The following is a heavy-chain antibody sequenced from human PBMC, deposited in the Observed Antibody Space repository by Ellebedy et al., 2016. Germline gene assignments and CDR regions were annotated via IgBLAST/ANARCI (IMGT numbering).Heavy chain of an antibody. Sequence: SETLSLXXAVYGGSFSGYSWTWIRQPPGKGLEWIGEINHSGSTNYNPSLKSRVTISVDTSKNQFSLKLSSVTAADTAVYYCARGGFGGVIVYYYYGMDVWGQGTTVTVSS. V-gene: IGHV4-34*01. D-gene: IGHD3-16*02. CDR3: ARGGFGGVIVYYYYGMDV. J-gene: IGHJ6*02. CDR1: GGSFSGYS. CDR2: INHSGST.